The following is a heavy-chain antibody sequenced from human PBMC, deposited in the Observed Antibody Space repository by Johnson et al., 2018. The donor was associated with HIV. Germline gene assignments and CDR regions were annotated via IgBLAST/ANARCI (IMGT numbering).Heavy chain of an antibody. CDR1: GFTFSTSA. CDR3: AKPGGTPDPTYYYGSGRGAFDI. V-gene: IGHV3-30*09. D-gene: IGHD3-10*01. Sequence: QVQLVESGGDVVQPGRSLRLSCAASGFTFSTSAMHWVRQAPGKGLKWVATISYDGINKYYADSLKGRFAISRDNSRNTLDLRMDSLRVEDTAVYYCAKPGGTPDPTYYYGSGRGAFDIWGQGTMVTVSS. CDR2: ISYDGINK. J-gene: IGHJ3*02.